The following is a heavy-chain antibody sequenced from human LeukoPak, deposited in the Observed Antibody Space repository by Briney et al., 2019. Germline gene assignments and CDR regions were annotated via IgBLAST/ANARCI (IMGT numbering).Heavy chain of an antibody. D-gene: IGHD3-10*01. CDR2: ISGDGGST. V-gene: IGHV3-43*02. CDR3: AKDTIPYGRSYYYMDV. CDR1: GFTFDDYA. Sequence: PGGSLRLSCAASGFTFDDYAMHWVRQTPGKGLEWVSLISGDGGSTYYADSVKGRFTVSRDNSKNSLYLHMSSLRTEDTALFYCAKDTIPYGRSYYYMDVWGKETTVTVSS. J-gene: IGHJ6*03.